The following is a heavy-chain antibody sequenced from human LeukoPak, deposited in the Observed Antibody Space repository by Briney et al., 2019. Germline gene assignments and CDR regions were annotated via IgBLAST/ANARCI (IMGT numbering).Heavy chain of an antibody. CDR2: ISGSGGST. V-gene: IGHV3-23*01. D-gene: IGHD6-19*01. CDR1: GFTFSSYA. CDR3: AKGGGIAVAGLFDY. Sequence: GGSLRLSCAASGFTFSSYAMSWVRQAPGKGLEWVSAISGSGGSTYYADSVKGRFTISRDNSKNTLYLQMNSLRAEDMAVYYCAKGGGIAVAGLFDYWGQGTLVTVSS. J-gene: IGHJ4*02.